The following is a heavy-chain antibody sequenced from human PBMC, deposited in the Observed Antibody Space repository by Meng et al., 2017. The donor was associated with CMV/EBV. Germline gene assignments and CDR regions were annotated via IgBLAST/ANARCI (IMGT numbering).Heavy chain of an antibody. V-gene: IGHV4-59*01. J-gene: IGHJ5*02. CDR1: GGSISSYY. D-gene: IGHD3-3*01. Sequence: SETLSLTCTVSGGSISSYYWSWIRQPPGKGLEWIGYIYYSGSTNYNPSLKSRVTISVDTSKNQFSLKLSSVTAADTAVYYCAREHDFWSGKGWFDPWGQGTLVTVSS. CDR2: IYYSGST. CDR3: AREHDFWSGKGWFDP.